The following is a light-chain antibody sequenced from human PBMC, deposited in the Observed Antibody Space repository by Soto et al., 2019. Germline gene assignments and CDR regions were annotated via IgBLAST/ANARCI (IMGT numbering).Light chain of an antibody. J-gene: IGKJ4*01. CDR3: LQDYSFPRT. V-gene: IGKV1-17*03. CDR2: AAS. CDR1: QGIHNY. Sequence: DIQMTQSPSAMSASVGDRVTIAFLASQGIHNYLAWFQQKPGKVPKRLISAASSLQSGVPSRFSGSGSGTDFTLTISSLQPEDFATYYCLQDYSFPRTFGGGTKVDIK.